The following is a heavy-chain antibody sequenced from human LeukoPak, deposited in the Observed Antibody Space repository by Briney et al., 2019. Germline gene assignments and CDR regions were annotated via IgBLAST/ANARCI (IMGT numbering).Heavy chain of an antibody. J-gene: IGHJ6*02. CDR2: VSSSSSYA. CDR1: GFPFSDYY. D-gene: IGHD4-11*01. Sequence: GGSLRLSCAASGFPFSDYYMSWIRQAPGKGLEWVSYVSSSSSYANYADSVKGRFTISRDNAKNSLYLQMNSLRAEDTAVYYCARAPHYSNYGPYYYGMDVWGQGTTVTVSS. V-gene: IGHV3-11*06. CDR3: ARAPHYSNYGPYYYGMDV.